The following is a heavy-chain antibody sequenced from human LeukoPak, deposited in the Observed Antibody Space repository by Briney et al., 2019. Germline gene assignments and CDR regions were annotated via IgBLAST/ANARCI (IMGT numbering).Heavy chain of an antibody. CDR1: GYSFTSYW. D-gene: IGHD5-24*01. CDR3: ARLGDGYNYY. J-gene: IGHJ4*02. CDR2: IDPSDSYT. Sequence: GESLKISCKGSGYSFTSYWITWVRQMPGKGVEWMGRIDPSDSYTNYSPSFQGHVTISADKSISTAYLQWSSLKASDTAMYYCARLGDGYNYYWGQGTLVTVSS. V-gene: IGHV5-10-1*01.